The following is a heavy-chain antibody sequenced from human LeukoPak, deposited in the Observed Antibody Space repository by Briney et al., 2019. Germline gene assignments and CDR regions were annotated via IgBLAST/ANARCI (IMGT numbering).Heavy chain of an antibody. Sequence: GGSLRVSCAASGFTFSAYNFAWVRQVPGKGLDWVSFISSSSNIAYYAGSVEGRFTISRDNAKNSLYLQMNSLRAEDTALYYCAKVIFPGDYYDSSGYSYDASDIWGQGTMVTVSS. D-gene: IGHD3-22*01. CDR3: AKVIFPGDYYDSSGYSYDASDI. J-gene: IGHJ3*02. CDR1: GFTFSAYN. V-gene: IGHV3-48*04. CDR2: ISSSSNIA.